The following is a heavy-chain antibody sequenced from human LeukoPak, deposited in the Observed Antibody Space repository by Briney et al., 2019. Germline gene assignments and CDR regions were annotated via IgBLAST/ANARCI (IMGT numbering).Heavy chain of an antibody. V-gene: IGHV3-23*01. D-gene: IGHD3-22*01. CDR2: ISGSGSSI. Sequence: GGSLRLSCAASGFTFSNYAMSWVRQAPGRGLEWVSSISGSGSSIYYEDSVKGRFTISRDSSRNTLYLQMNSLRAEDTAVYYCAKRYYDNSGWFDYWGQGTLVTVSS. J-gene: IGHJ4*02. CDR1: GFTFSNYA. CDR3: AKRYYDNSGWFDY.